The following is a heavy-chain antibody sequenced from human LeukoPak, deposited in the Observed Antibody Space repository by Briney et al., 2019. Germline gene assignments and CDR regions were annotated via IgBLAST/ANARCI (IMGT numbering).Heavy chain of an antibody. CDR1: GFIFSTYG. Sequence: GGSLRLSCVASGFIFSTYGMSWVRQAPGKGLEWVSAISGSGGSTYNADSVKGRFTMSRDNSKNTLYLQMNSLRAEDTAVYYCAKGRDAYNYWYFDLWGRGTLVTVSS. J-gene: IGHJ2*01. CDR3: AKGRDAYNYWYFDL. D-gene: IGHD5-24*01. CDR2: ISGSGGST. V-gene: IGHV3-23*01.